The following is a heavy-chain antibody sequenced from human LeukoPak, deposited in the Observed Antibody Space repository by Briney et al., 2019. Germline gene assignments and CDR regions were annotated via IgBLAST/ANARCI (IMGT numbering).Heavy chain of an antibody. D-gene: IGHD3-22*01. Sequence: PGESLRLSCAASGFTFSSDWMGWVRQAPGKGLEWVANIKQDGSEKYYVDSVKGRFTISRDNAKNSLYLQMNSLRAEDTAVYYCARLKYYYDSSGYPPAFDYWGQGTLVTVSS. CDR1: GFTFSSDW. J-gene: IGHJ4*02. V-gene: IGHV3-7*01. CDR3: ARLKYYYDSSGYPPAFDY. CDR2: IKQDGSEK.